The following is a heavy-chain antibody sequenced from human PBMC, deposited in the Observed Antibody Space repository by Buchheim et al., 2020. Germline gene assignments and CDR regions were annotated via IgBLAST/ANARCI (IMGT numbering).Heavy chain of an antibody. CDR1: GFIFSNAW. J-gene: IGHJ4*02. D-gene: IGHD2-15*01. CDR2: IKSKSNGGTL. CDR3: VTGWYLDY. V-gene: IGHV3-15*01. Sequence: EVQLVESGGGLVKPGGSLRLSCAGSGFIFSNAWMNWVRQAPGKGLEWVGQIKSKSNGGTLDSAAPVKGRFTISRDDSRSTAYLQMNSLKAEDTGVYYCVTGWYLDYWGQGTL.